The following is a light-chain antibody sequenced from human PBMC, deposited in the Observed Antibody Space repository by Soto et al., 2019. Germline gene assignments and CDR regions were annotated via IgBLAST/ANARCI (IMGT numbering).Light chain of an antibody. CDR1: QSVSSIY. Sequence: EIVLTQSPGTLSLSPGEGATLSCRASQSVSSIYLGWYQQKPGQAPRLLIYGASSRATGIPDRFSGSGSGTDFTLTISRLEPEDFAVYYCQQYGDSTGWTFGQGTKVDIK. CDR3: QQYGDSTGWT. J-gene: IGKJ1*01. V-gene: IGKV3-20*01. CDR2: GAS.